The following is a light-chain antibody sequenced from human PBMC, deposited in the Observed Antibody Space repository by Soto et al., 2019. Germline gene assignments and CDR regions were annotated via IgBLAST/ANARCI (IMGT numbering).Light chain of an antibody. V-gene: IGLV2-23*02. Sequence: SVLTQPASVYGSAGQSITISCTGTSSNVGSYKLVSWYQQHPGKAPKLMIFEVNKRPSGVSNRFSGSKSGNTASLTISGLKVEDEADYYCCSSGGSPTYVFGTGTKVTVL. CDR1: SSNVGSYKL. CDR3: CSSGGSPTYV. CDR2: EVN. J-gene: IGLJ1*01.